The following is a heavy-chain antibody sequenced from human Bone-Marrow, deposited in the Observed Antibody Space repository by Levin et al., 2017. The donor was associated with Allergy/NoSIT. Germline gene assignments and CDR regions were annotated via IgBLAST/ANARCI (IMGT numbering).Heavy chain of an antibody. D-gene: IGHD6-13*01. Sequence: GGSLRLSCAASGFTFSRNAMTWVRQAPGKGLEWVSHINSSDSAVYYADSVKGRFTISRDNAKNSLYLQMNSLRAEDTAVYYCARDRRAAAGKDPADYWGRGTLVTVSS. V-gene: IGHV3-48*03. CDR3: ARDRRAAAGKDPADY. CDR2: INSSDSAV. J-gene: IGHJ4*02. CDR1: GFTFSRNA.